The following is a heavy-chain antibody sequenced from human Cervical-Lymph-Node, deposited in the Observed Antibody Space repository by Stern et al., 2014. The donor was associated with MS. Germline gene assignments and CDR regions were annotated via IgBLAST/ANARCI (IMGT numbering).Heavy chain of an antibody. CDR2: IYYSGST. J-gene: IGHJ4*02. V-gene: IGHV4-59*01. CDR3: ARGGWYVPDY. CDR1: GGSISSYY. D-gene: IGHD3-16*01. Sequence: QVQLVQSGPGLVKPSETLSLTCTVSGGSISSYYWSWILQPPGKGLEWIGYIYYSGSTNYNPSLKSRVTISVDTSKNQFSLKLSSVTAADTAVYYCARGGWYVPDYWGQGTLVTVSS.